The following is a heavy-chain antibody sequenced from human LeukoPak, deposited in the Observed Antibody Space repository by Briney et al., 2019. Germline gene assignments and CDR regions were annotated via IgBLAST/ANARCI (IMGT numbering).Heavy chain of an antibody. CDR3: ARDFYDGFALDY. J-gene: IGHJ4*02. V-gene: IGHV3-48*03. D-gene: IGHD2/OR15-2a*01. Sequence: GGSLRLSCAASGFTFSSYEMNWVRQAPGKGLEWVSYISSSGSTIYYADSVKGRFTISRDNARNSLYLQMDNLRAEDTGVYYCARDFYDGFALDYWGQGTLVTVSS. CDR2: ISSSGSTI. CDR1: GFTFSSYE.